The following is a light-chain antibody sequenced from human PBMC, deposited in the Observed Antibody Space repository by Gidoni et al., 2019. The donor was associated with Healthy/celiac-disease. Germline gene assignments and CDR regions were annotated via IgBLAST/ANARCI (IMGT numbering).Light chain of an antibody. CDR2: DVS. Sequence: QSALTQPRSVSGSPGPSVTSPCTGTSSDVGGYNYVSWYQQHPGKAPKLMIYDVSKRPPGVPDRFSGSKSGNTASLTISGLQAEDEADYYCCSYAGSYTLGVFGGGTKLTVL. V-gene: IGLV2-11*01. J-gene: IGLJ2*01. CDR1: SSDVGGYNY. CDR3: CSYAGSYTLGV.